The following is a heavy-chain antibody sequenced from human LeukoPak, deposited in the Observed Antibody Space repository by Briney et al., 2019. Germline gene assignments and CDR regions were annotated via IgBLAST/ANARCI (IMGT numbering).Heavy chain of an antibody. D-gene: IGHD6-19*01. Sequence: PGGSLRLSCAASGFTFSNCAMNWVRQAPGKGLEWVSAISGSGDTTYYADSVKGRFSISRDNSKNTLSLQMHTLRAEDTAVYFCAKDFGSAWSRLFYWGQGTLVTVSS. J-gene: IGHJ4*02. CDR3: AKDFGSAWSRLFY. CDR1: GFTFSNCA. V-gene: IGHV3-23*01. CDR2: ISGSGDTT.